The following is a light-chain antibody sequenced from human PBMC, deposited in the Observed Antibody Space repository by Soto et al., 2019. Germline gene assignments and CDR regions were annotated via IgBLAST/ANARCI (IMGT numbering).Light chain of an antibody. CDR1: QSVSSSY. J-gene: IGKJ1*01. V-gene: IGKV3-20*01. Sequence: EIVLTHSPGTLSLSPGEIATLSCRASQSVSSSYLAWYQQKPGQAPRLLLYGASTRATGIPDRFSGSGSGTEFTLTISRLEPEDLAVYYCQQYGSSPPKTFGQGTKVDIK. CDR2: GAS. CDR3: QQYGSSPPKT.